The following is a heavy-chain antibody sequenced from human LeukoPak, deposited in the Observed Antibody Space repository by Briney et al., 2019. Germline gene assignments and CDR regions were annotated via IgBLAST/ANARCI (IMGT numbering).Heavy chain of an antibody. CDR1: GFTFSSYW. D-gene: IGHD1-14*01. V-gene: IGHV3-7*01. CDR2: INQDGGEK. J-gene: IGHJ4*02. Sequence: PGGSLRLYCAASGFTFSSYWMTWVRQAPGKGLEWVANINQDGGEKYCVDSVKGRFTISRDNAKNSLYLQMNSLRAEDAAVYYCATDYHGYFDYWGQGTLVTVSS. CDR3: ATDYHGYFDY.